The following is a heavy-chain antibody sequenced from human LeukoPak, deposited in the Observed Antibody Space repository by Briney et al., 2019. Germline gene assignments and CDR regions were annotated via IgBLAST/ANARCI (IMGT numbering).Heavy chain of an antibody. D-gene: IGHD3-22*01. Sequence: SETLSLTCTVSGGSISSSSYYWGWIRQPPGKGLEWIGSIYYSGSTYYNPSLKSRVTISVDTSKNQFSLKLSSVTAADTAVYYCARGLFGYDSSPYYYWGQGTLVTVSS. CDR2: IYYSGST. CDR3: ARGLFGYDSSPYYY. J-gene: IGHJ4*02. V-gene: IGHV4-39*01. CDR1: GGSISSSSYY.